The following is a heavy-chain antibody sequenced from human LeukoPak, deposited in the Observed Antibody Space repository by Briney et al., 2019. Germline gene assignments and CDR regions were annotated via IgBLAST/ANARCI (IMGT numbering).Heavy chain of an antibody. D-gene: IGHD3-10*01. Sequence: GSLRLSCAASGFTFSSYAMHWVRQAPGKGLEWVAVISYDGSNKYYADSVKGRFTISRDNAKNSLYLQMNSLRAEDTALYYCAKDIFTMVRGVVDYWGQGTLVTVSS. CDR3: AKDIFTMVRGVVDY. V-gene: IGHV3-30-3*01. CDR1: GFTFSSYA. CDR2: ISYDGSNK. J-gene: IGHJ4*02.